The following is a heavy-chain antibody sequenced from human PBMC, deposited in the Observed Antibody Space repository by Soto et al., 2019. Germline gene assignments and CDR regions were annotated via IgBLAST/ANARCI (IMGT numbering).Heavy chain of an antibody. CDR1: GFTFSNYA. V-gene: IGHV3-23*01. J-gene: IGHJ4*02. CDR2: ISATGVKT. CDR3: TKSRSAMIYSFDF. Sequence: GGSLRLSCAASGFTFSNYAMNWVRQAPWKGLEWVSGISATGVKTYSADSVKGRFTMSRDNSKDTVYLEMNSLRAEDTAVYYCTKSRSAMIYSFDFRGLGALVTVSS. D-gene: IGHD3-22*01.